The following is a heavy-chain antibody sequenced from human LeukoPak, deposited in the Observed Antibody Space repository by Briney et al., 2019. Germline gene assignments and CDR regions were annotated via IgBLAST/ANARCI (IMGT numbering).Heavy chain of an antibody. Sequence: SETLSLTCTVSGGSISSSSYYWGWIRQPPGKGLEWIGSIYYSGGTYYNPSLKSRVTMSVDTSKNQLSLKVISVTAADTAVYYCARGVIAAGGNDFDYWGQGTLVTVSS. CDR2: IYYSGGT. V-gene: IGHV4-39*07. CDR3: ARGVIAAGGNDFDY. J-gene: IGHJ4*02. CDR1: GGSISSSSYY. D-gene: IGHD6-13*01.